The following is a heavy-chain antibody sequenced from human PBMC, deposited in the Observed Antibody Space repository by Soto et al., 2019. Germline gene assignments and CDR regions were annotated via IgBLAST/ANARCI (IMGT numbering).Heavy chain of an antibody. CDR2: INAGNGNT. Sequence: ASVKVSCKASGYTFTSYAMHWVRQAPGQRLEWMGWINAGNGNTKYSQKFQGRVTITRDTSASTAYMELSSLRFEDTAVYYCATELEGGTFDIWGQGTMVTVSS. V-gene: IGHV1-3*01. CDR3: ATELEGGTFDI. J-gene: IGHJ3*02. D-gene: IGHD1-1*01. CDR1: GYTFTSYA.